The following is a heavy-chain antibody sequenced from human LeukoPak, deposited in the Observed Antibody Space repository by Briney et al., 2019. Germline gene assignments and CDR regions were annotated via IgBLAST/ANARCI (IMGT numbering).Heavy chain of an antibody. D-gene: IGHD3-9*01. V-gene: IGHV3-30*18. CDR2: ISYDGSNK. CDR3: AKCRPYNDILPGQGMDV. J-gene: IGHJ6*02. Sequence: PGRSLRLSCAASGFTFSSYGMHWVRQAPGKGLEWVAVISYDGSNKYYADSVKGRFTISRDNSKNTLYLQMNSLRAEDTAVYYCAKCRPYNDILPGQGMDVWAKGPRSPSP. CDR1: GFTFSSYG.